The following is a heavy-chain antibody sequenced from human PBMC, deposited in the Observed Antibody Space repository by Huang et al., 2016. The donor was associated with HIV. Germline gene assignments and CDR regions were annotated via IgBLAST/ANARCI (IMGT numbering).Heavy chain of an antibody. V-gene: IGHV3-30-3*01. CDR1: GFTFSNYA. CDR2: ISNEGSTK. CDR3: ARSEPSRYYFDY. J-gene: IGHJ4*02. Sequence: QVQLVESGGGVVQPGTSLRLSCAASGFTFSNYAMNWFRQAPGKGIEWVAVISNEGSTKYYADSVKGRFTISRDNSKNTVYLQMNSLRAEDTAVYYCARSEPSRYYFDYWGQGTLVTVSS.